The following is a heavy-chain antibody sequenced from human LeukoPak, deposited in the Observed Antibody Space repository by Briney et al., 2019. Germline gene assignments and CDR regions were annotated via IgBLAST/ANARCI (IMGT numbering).Heavy chain of an antibody. Sequence: SETLSLTCTVSGGSISSYYWSWIRQPPGKGLEWIGYIYYSGSTNYNPSLESRVTISVDTSKNQFSLKLSSVTAADTAVYYCARDKYSSSSWGQGTLVTVSS. J-gene: IGHJ1*01. CDR3: ARDKYSSSS. D-gene: IGHD6-6*01. V-gene: IGHV4-59*01. CDR1: GGSISSYY. CDR2: IYYSGST.